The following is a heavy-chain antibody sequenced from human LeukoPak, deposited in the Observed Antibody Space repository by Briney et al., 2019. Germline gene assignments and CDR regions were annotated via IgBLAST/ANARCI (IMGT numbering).Heavy chain of an antibody. CDR3: ASTTVRTGY. D-gene: IGHD4-17*01. J-gene: IGHJ4*02. CDR1: GYSISSGYY. CDR2: IYHSRST. Sequence: SETLSLTCTVSGYSISSGYYWGWIRQSPRKGLEWIGSIYHSRSTYYNPSLRSRVTISINTSNNQFSLKVTSVTAADTAVYYCASTTVRTGYWGQGTLVTVSS. V-gene: IGHV4-38-2*02.